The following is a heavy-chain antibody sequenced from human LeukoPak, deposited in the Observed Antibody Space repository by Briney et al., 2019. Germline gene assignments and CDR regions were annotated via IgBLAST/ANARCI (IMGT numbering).Heavy chain of an antibody. CDR1: GFTFSSYW. CDR2: IKQDGSEK. D-gene: IGHD3-10*01. CDR3: ARDEYYYGSGTLN. J-gene: IGHJ4*02. Sequence: GGSLRLSCAASGFTFSSYWMSWVRQAPGKGLEWVANIKQDGSEKYYVDSVKGRFTISRDNAKNSLYLQMNSLRAEDTAVYHCARDEYYYGSGTLNWGQGTLVTVSS. V-gene: IGHV3-7*01.